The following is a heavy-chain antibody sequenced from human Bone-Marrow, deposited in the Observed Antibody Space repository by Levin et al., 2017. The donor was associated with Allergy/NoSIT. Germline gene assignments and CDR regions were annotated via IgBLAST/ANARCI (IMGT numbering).Heavy chain of an antibody. V-gene: IGHV4-39*07. J-gene: IGHJ5*02. CDR1: GGSISSSSYY. D-gene: IGHD3-22*01. Sequence: SQTLSLTCTVSGGSISSSSYYWGWIRQPPGKGLEWIGSIYYSGSTYYNPSLKSRVTISVDTSKNQFSLKLSSVTAADTAVYYCARWVTMIVVVEFYVGWFDPWGQGTLVTVSS. CDR3: ARWVTMIVVVEFYVGWFDP. CDR2: IYYSGST.